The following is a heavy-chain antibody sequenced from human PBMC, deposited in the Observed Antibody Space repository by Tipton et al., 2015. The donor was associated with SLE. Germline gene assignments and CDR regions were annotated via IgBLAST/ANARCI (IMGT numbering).Heavy chain of an antibody. Sequence: TLSLTCTVSGGSISSSSYYWGWIRQPPGKGLEWIGEINHSGSTNYNPSLKSRVTISVDKSKNQFSLKLSSMTAADTAVYYCAGTYYYYMDVWGKGTTVTVSS. V-gene: IGHV4-39*07. CDR3: AGTYYYYMDV. J-gene: IGHJ6*03. CDR1: GGSISSSSYY. CDR2: INHSGST.